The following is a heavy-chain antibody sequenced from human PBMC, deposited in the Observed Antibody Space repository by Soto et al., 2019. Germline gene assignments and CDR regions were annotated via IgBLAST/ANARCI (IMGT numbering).Heavy chain of an antibody. CDR3: AKGARSSFSSGMDV. CDR1: GFTFDDYA. D-gene: IGHD6-13*01. CDR2: ISWNSGSI. V-gene: IGHV3-9*01. J-gene: IGHJ6*02. Sequence: EVQLVESGGGLVQPGRSLRLSCASSGFTFDDYAMHWFRQSPGKGLEWVSGISWNSGSIGYADSVKGRFTISRDNAKNTLYLQMNSLRAEDTALYYCAKGARSSFSSGMDVGGQGTTVTVSS.